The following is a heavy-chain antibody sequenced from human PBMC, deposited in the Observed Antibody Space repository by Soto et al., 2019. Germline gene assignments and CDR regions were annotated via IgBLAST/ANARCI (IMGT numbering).Heavy chain of an antibody. CDR3: ARTSGSYTRAASYYYYGMDV. Sequence: QVQLVESGGGVVQPGRSLRLSCAASGFTFSSYGMHWVRQAPGKGLEWGAVIWYDGSNKYYADCVKGRFTISRDNSKNTLYLQMNSLRAEDTAVYYWARTSGSYTRAASYYYYGMDVWGQGTPVTGSS. V-gene: IGHV3-33*01. D-gene: IGHD1-26*01. CDR1: GFTFSSYG. J-gene: IGHJ6*02. CDR2: IWYDGSNK.